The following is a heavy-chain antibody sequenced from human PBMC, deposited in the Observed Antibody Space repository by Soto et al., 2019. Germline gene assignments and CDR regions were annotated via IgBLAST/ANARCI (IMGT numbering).Heavy chain of an antibody. J-gene: IGHJ4*02. V-gene: IGHV4-31*03. CDR1: GGSISSGGYY. D-gene: IGHD6-6*01. CDR3: AREKGRSSSSLDY. Sequence: PSETLSLTCTVSGGSISSGGYYWSWIRQHPGKGLEWIGYIYYSGSTYYNPSLKSRVTISVDTSKNQFSLKLSSVTAADTAVYYCAREKGRSSSSLDYWGQGTLVTVSS. CDR2: IYYSGST.